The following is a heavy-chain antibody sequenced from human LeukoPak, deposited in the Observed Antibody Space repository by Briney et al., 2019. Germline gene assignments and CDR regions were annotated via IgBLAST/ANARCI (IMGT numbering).Heavy chain of an antibody. CDR3: TRLHSRDGYNDDY. J-gene: IGHJ4*02. CDR1: GFTFSGSA. V-gene: IGHV3-73*01. Sequence: GGSLRLSCAAAGFTFSGSAMHWVRQASGKGLEWVGRIRSKANSYATAYAASVKGRFTISRDDSKNTAYLQMNSLKTEDTAVYYCTRLHSRDGYNDDYWGQGTLVTVSS. CDR2: IRSKANSYAT. D-gene: IGHD5-24*01.